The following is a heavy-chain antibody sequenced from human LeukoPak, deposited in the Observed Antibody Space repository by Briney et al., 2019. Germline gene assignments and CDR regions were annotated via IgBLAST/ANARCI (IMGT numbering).Heavy chain of an antibody. D-gene: IGHD2-21*01. Sequence: PSETLSLTCTVSGGSISSSNYYWGWIRQPPGKGLEWIGSIYYSGSTYQNPSLKSRATISVDTPKNQFSMKLSSVTAADTAVYYCARSLGLVNFDYWGQGTLVTVSS. V-gene: IGHV4-39*01. J-gene: IGHJ4*02. CDR2: IYYSGST. CDR1: GGSISSSNYY. CDR3: ARSLGLVNFDY.